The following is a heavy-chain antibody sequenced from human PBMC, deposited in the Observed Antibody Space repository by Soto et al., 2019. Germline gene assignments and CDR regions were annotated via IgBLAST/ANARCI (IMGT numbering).Heavy chain of an antibody. V-gene: IGHV3-53*01. CDR3: ARVSEWLLEYGMDV. J-gene: IGHJ6*02. CDR1: GFTVSSNY. Sequence: GGSLRLSCAASGFTVSSNYMSWVRQAPGKGLEWVSVIYSGGSTYYADSVKGRFTISRDNSKNTLYLQMNSLRAEDTAVYYCARVSEWLLEYGMDVWGQGTTVTVSS. D-gene: IGHD3-3*01. CDR2: IYSGGST.